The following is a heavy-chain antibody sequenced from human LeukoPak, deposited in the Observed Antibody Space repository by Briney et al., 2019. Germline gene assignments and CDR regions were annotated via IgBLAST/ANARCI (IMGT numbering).Heavy chain of an antibody. CDR1: GFTSFNFP. CDR2: IRSDGTI. Sequence: PGGSLRLSCEASGFTSFNFPMNWVRKAPGKGLEWVSHIRSDGTITYADSVKGRFTISRDNAKNSLYLQMNSLRAEDTAVYYCARAPDARTQAGLDYWGQGTLVTVSS. J-gene: IGHJ4*02. CDR3: ARAPDARTQAGLDY. D-gene: IGHD1-14*01. V-gene: IGHV3-69-1*01.